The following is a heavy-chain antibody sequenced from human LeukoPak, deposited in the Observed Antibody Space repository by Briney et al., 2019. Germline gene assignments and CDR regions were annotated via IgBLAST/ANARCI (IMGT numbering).Heavy chain of an antibody. CDR1: GFTFSDYY. D-gene: IGHD6-13*01. CDR3: VRGVSISSSWYNHI. CDR2: ISRGGSTT. Sequence: GRSLRLSCAASGFTFSDYYMSWIRHAPGKGLEWVSYISRGGSTTYYVDSVKGRFTISRDNAKNSLYLQMNSLRAEDTAVYHCVRGVSISSSWYNHIWGQGTMVIVSS. V-gene: IGHV3-11*01. J-gene: IGHJ3*02.